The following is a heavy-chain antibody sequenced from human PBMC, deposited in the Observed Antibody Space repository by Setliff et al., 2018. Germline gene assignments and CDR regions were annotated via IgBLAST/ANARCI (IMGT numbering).Heavy chain of an antibody. CDR2: IYIRGGT. CDR1: GGSITDENSW. CDR3: AVDHVTNIAESGYGYTRIDP. Sequence: PSETLSLTCTVSGGSITDENSWWAWIRQPAGKRPEWLGLIYIRGGTDYNPSLKSRVTIPLDTSRNQFSLNLTSVTAADTAVYYCAVDHVTNIAESGYGYTRIDPWGQGISVTVSS. J-gene: IGHJ5*02. V-gene: IGHV4-61*02. D-gene: IGHD6-19*01.